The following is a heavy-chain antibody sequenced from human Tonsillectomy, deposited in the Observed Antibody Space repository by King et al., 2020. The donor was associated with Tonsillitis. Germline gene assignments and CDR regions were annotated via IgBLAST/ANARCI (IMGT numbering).Heavy chain of an antibody. CDR3: TRVVDIAMGHIDY. D-gene: IGHD5-18*01. CDR2: IRSKAYGGTT. V-gene: IGHV3-49*03. J-gene: IGHJ4*02. Sequence: VQLVESGGGLVQPGRSLRLSCPASGFTFGDYTMSWFRQAPGKGLEWVGFIRSKAYGGTTEYAASVKGRFTISRDDSKSIAYLQMNSLKTEDTAVYYCTRVVDIAMGHIDYWGQGTLVTVSS. CDR1: GFTFGDYT.